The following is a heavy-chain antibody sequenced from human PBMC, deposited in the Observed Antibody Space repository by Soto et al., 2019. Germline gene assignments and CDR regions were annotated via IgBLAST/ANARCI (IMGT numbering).Heavy chain of an antibody. CDR1: GASVSSGSYY. J-gene: IGHJ4*02. CDR2: IYYSGST. V-gene: IGHV4-61*01. CDR3: ARTPSGYDSSAY. D-gene: IGHD5-12*01. Sequence: PSETLSLTCTVSGASVSSGSYYWSWIRQPPGKGLEWIGYIYYSGSTNYNPSLKSRVTISVDTSKNQFSLKLSSVTAADTAMYYCARTPSGYDSSAYRGQGTLVTVSS.